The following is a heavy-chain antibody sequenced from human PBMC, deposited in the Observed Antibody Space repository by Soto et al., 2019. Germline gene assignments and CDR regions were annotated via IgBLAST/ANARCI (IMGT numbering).Heavy chain of an antibody. CDR2: ISGSGDTT. CDR1: GLTLSDYA. D-gene: IGHD3-22*01. J-gene: IGHJ4*02. CDR3: AKGPYDSSGYYLDY. Sequence: GGSLRLSCAASGLTLSDYAMTWVRQGPGKGLEWVSAISGSGDTTYYTDSVKGRFTISRDNSKNTLYLQMNRLRAEDTAVYYCAKGPYDSSGYYLDYWGQGTLVTVSS. V-gene: IGHV3-23*01.